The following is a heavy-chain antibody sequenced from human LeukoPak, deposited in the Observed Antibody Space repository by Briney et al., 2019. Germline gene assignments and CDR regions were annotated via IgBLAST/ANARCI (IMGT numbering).Heavy chain of an antibody. CDR3: ARDGGDGYNFYY. Sequence: ASVKVSCKASGYTFSGYYMHWLRQAPGQWLEWMGWINPNGGVTNYAQKFQGRVTMTRDTSISTAYMELSRLRSDDTAVYYCARDGGDGYNFYYWGQGTLVTVSS. J-gene: IGHJ4*02. CDR1: GYTFSGYY. V-gene: IGHV1-2*02. CDR2: INPNGGVT. D-gene: IGHD5-24*01.